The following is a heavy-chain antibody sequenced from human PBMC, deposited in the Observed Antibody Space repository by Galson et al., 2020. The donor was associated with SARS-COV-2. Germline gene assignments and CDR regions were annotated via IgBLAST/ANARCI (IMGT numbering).Heavy chain of an antibody. Sequence: GESLKISCAASGFTFSSYAMHWVRQAPGKGLEWVAVISYDGSNKYYADSVKGRFTISSDNSKNTLYLQMNSLGAEDTAVYYCAREGDIVVVRDAFDIWGQGTMVTVSS. V-gene: IGHV3-30*04. CDR3: AREGDIVVVRDAFDI. CDR1: GFTFSSYA. D-gene: IGHD2-21*01. CDR2: ISYDGSNK. J-gene: IGHJ3*02.